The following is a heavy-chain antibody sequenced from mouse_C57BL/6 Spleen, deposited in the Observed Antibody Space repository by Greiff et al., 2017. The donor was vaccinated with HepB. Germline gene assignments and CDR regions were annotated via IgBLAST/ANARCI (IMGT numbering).Heavy chain of an antibody. D-gene: IGHD1-1*01. CDR1: GFTFSSYA. V-gene: IGHV5-4*01. J-gene: IGHJ1*03. CDR3: ARGSYYYGSSDFDV. CDR2: ISDGGSYT. Sequence: EVQVVESGGGLVKPGGSLKLSCAASGFTFSSYAMSWVRQTPEKRLEWVATISDGGSYTYYPDNVKGRFTISRDNAKNNLYLQMSHLKSEDTAMYYCARGSYYYGSSDFDVWGTGTTVTVSS.